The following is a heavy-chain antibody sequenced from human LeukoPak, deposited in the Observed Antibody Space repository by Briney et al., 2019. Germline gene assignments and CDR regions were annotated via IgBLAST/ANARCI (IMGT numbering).Heavy chain of an antibody. D-gene: IGHD6-13*01. Sequence: PSETLSLTCTVSGGSISSGGYYWSWIRQHPGKGLEWIGYIFYSGSTYYNPSLKSRVTISVDTSKNQFSLKLSSVTAADTAVYYCARGGGGQQLVQTFDYWGQGTLVTVSS. CDR3: ARGGGGQQLVQTFDY. CDR1: GGSISSGGYY. J-gene: IGHJ4*02. CDR2: IFYSGST. V-gene: IGHV4-31*03.